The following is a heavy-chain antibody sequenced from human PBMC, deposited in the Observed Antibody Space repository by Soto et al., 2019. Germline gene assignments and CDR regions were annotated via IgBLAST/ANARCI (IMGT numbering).Heavy chain of an antibody. CDR1: GGTFSSYA. Sequence: QVQLVQSGAEVKKPGSSVKVSCKASGGTFSSYAISWVRQAPGQGLEWMGGIIPIFGTANYAQKFQGRVTITADESTSTAYMELSSLRSEDTAVYYCAREGAGYCSSTSCYAYSYYYYGMDVWDQGTTVTVSS. J-gene: IGHJ6*02. V-gene: IGHV1-69*01. CDR2: IIPIFGTA. D-gene: IGHD2-2*01. CDR3: AREGAGYCSSTSCYAYSYYYYGMDV.